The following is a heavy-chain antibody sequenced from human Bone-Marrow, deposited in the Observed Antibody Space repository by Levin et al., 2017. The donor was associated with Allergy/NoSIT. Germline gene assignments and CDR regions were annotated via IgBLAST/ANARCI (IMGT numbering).Heavy chain of an antibody. Sequence: SCVVSGFSVGSNYVSWVRQAPGKGLQWVSLLHSGGSAAYADSVRGRFTISRDNSENTVFLQMDSLTDEDTAVYFCAKGPYDTKGYSSPFEYWGRGALVTVSS. CDR1: GFSVGSNY. CDR2: LHSGGSA. V-gene: IGHV3-66*01. D-gene: IGHD2-21*01. J-gene: IGHJ4*02. CDR3: AKGPYDTKGYSSPFEY.